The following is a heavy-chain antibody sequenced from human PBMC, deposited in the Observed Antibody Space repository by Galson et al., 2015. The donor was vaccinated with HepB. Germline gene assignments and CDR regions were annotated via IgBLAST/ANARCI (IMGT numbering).Heavy chain of an antibody. CDR3: ARRGYSGAYYYYYYMDV. Sequence: SVKVSCKASGYIFTSYYIHWVRQAPGQGLEWMGIINPNGGSTSYAQKFQGRVTMTRDTSTSTVYMDLSSLRSEDTAVYYCARRGYSGAYYYYYYMDVWGKGTTVTVSS. V-gene: IGHV1-46*01. D-gene: IGHD1-26*01. CDR1: GYIFTSYY. J-gene: IGHJ6*03. CDR2: INPNGGST.